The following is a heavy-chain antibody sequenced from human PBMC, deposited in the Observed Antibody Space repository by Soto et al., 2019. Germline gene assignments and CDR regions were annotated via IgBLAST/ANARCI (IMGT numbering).Heavy chain of an antibody. J-gene: IGHJ6*02. CDR2: IFYSGST. V-gene: IGHV4-61*01. CDR3: ARDFCGGDCSADYYFSAMDV. CDR1: GGSVSSGTHY. Sequence: SETLSLTCTVSGGSVSSGTHYWSWIRQPPGKGLEWIGQIFYSGSTNYNPSLKSRVTISVDTSKNQFSLEVSSVTAADAAVYFCARDFCGGDCSADYYFSAMDVWGQGTTVTVSS. D-gene: IGHD2-21*02.